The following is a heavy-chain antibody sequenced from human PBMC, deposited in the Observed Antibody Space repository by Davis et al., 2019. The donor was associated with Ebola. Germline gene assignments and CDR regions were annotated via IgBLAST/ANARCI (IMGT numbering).Heavy chain of an antibody. CDR3: VRDPALVVTGGGWFFGL. V-gene: IGHV3-69-1*01. J-gene: IGHJ2*01. Sequence: GESLKISCAASGFTFSDYSMAWVRQAPGKGLEWVSTLGTSADTYYADSVKGRFTISRDNAKNSLYLQMSSLRAEDTAVYYCVRDPALVVTGGGWFFGLWGRGTLVTVSS. D-gene: IGHD2-21*02. CDR1: GFTFSDYS. CDR2: LGTSADT.